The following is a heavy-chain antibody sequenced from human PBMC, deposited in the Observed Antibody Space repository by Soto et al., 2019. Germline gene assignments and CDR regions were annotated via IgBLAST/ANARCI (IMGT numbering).Heavy chain of an antibody. D-gene: IGHD2-8*01. CDR2: IFDSGST. J-gene: IGHJ2*01. Sequence: QVQLQESGPGLVKPSATLSLTCTVSGGSISGGVNSWSWIRQPPGKGLEWICHIFDSGSTYYNPSLQSRLTISGDTSKNQFSLRLSSVTAADTAVYYCAREIIPLTNYWYCDLWGRGTLVTVSS. CDR1: GGSISGGVNS. V-gene: IGHV4-30-4*01. CDR3: AREIIPLTNYWYCDL.